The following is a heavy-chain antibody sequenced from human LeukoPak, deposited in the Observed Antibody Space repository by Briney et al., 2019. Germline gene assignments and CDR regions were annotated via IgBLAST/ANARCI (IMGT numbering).Heavy chain of an antibody. Sequence: GASVKVSCKASGYTFTSYDMHWVRQAPGQGLEWMGIINPSGDSTSYAQKFQGRVTMTRDTFTSTVYMELSSLRSEDTAMYYCASVLYCGADCYSGRYFFDYWGQGTLVTVSS. J-gene: IGHJ4*02. CDR1: GYTFTSYD. V-gene: IGHV1-46*01. CDR3: ASVLYCGADCYSGRYFFDY. D-gene: IGHD2-21*02. CDR2: INPSGDST.